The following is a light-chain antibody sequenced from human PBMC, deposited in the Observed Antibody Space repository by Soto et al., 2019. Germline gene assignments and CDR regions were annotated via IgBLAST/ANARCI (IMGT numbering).Light chain of an antibody. CDR2: GAS. Sequence: EIVLTQSPGTLSLSPGERATLSCRASQSVRSSYLAWYQQKPGQAPRLLMYGASSRASGIPDRFSGSGSGTDFTLTISRLEPEDFAVFYCQQYGSSPLTFGQGTKVDIK. J-gene: IGKJ1*01. CDR1: QSVRSSY. V-gene: IGKV3-20*01. CDR3: QQYGSSPLT.